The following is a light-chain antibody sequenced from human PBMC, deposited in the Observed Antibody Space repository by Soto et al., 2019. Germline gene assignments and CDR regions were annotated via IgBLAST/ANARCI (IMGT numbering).Light chain of an antibody. J-gene: IGKJ1*01. CDR1: QNVLYSSNNKNY. V-gene: IGKV4-1*01. CDR2: WSS. CDR3: QQYYSTPLT. Sequence: DIVMTQSPDSLAVSLGERATINCKSSQNVLYSSNNKNYLAWYQQKPGQPPKLLISWSSTRASVAADRCSSSGAGTDFTLTISSLQAEDVAVYCWQQYYSTPLTFGQGTKVEIK.